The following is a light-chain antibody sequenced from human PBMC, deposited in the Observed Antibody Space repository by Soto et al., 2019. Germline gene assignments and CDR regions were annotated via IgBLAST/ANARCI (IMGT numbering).Light chain of an antibody. CDR2: SDN. CDR3: ATWDDSLNGWV. J-gene: IGLJ3*02. CDR1: SSNIGSNT. V-gene: IGLV1-44*01. Sequence: VLTQPPSASGTPGQRVTISCSGSSSNIGSNTVNWYQQLPGTAPKLLIYSDNQRPSGVPDRFSGSKSGTSASLAISGLQSEDEADYYCATWDDSLNGWVFGGGTKLTVL.